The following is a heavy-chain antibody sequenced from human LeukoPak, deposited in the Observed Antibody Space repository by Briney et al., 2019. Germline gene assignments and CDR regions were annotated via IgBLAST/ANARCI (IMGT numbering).Heavy chain of an antibody. V-gene: IGHV4-30-2*01. D-gene: IGHD3-10*01. CDR1: GGSISSGGYS. CDR2: IYRSGST. CDR3: ARVDGSGSSDAFDI. J-gene: IGHJ3*02. Sequence: PSQTLSLTCAVSGGSISSGGYSWSWIRQPPGKGLEWIGYIYRSGSTYYNPSLKSRVTISVDRSKNQFSLKLSSVTAADTAVYYCARVDGSGSSDAFDIWGQGTMVTVSS.